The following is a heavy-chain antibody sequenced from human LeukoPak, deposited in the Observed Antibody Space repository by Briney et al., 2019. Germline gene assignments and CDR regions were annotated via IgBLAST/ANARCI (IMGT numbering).Heavy chain of an antibody. CDR2: ISGSGGST. CDR3: VLPYDYGDYVFDY. CDR1: GFTFSSYA. V-gene: IGHV3-23*01. Sequence: GGSLRLSCAASGFTFSSYAMSWARQAPGKGLEWVSAISGSGGSTYYADSVKGRFTISRDNSKNTLYLQMNSLRAEDTAVYYCVLPYDYGDYVFDYWGQGTLVTVSS. D-gene: IGHD4-17*01. J-gene: IGHJ4*02.